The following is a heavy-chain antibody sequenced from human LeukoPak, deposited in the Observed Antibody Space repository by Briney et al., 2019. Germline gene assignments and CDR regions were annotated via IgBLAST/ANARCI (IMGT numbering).Heavy chain of an antibody. J-gene: IGHJ4*02. D-gene: IGHD6-19*01. CDR3: ARALAVAGRFYFDY. CDR2: IYYSGST. Sequence: SETLSLTCTVSGGSVSSGGYYWNWIRQPPGKGLEWIGYIYYSGSTSYNPSLKSRVTISVDTSKNQFSLKLSSVTAADTAVYYCARALAVAGRFYFDYWGQGTLVTVSS. CDR1: GGSVSSGGYY. V-gene: IGHV4-61*08.